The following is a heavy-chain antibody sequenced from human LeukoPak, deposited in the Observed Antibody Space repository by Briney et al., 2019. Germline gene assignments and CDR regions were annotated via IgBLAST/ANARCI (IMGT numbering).Heavy chain of an antibody. D-gene: IGHD2/OR15-2a*01. CDR2: ISSRSSTI. CDR3: AIDSDSTEDY. J-gene: IGHJ4*02. V-gene: IGHV3-48*01. CDR1: GFTFSRYS. Sequence: GGSLRHSCAGSGFTFSRYSMDWVRQAPGKGLEWVSYISSRSSTIYYADSVKGRFTISRDNAKNSLYLQMNSLRAEDTAVYYCAIDSDSTEDYWGRGTLVTVSS.